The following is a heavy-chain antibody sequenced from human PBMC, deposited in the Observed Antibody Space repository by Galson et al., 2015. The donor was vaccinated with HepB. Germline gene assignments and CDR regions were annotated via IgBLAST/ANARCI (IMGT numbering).Heavy chain of an antibody. D-gene: IGHD1-26*01. CDR2: IKQDGSEK. V-gene: IGHV3-7*01. J-gene: IGHJ4*02. Sequence: MSWVRQAPGKGLEWVANIKQDGSEKYYVDSVKGRFTISRDNAKNSLYPQMNSLRAEDTAVYYCARDRGIVGATTPYWGQGTLVTVSS. CDR3: ARDRGIVGATTPY.